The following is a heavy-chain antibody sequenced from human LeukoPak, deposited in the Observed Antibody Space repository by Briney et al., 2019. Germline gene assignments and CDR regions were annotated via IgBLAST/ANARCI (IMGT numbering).Heavy chain of an antibody. V-gene: IGHV3-23*01. J-gene: IGHJ4*02. CDR1: GFTFSSYA. CDR3: AKDSVVVVVAASQFDY. CDR2: ISGSGGST. D-gene: IGHD2-15*01. Sequence: GGSLRLSCAASGFTFSSYAMSWVRQAPGKGLEWVSAISGSGGSTYYADSVKGRFTISRDNSKNTLYLQMNSLRAEDTAVYYCAKDSVVVVVAASQFDYWGQGTLVTVSS.